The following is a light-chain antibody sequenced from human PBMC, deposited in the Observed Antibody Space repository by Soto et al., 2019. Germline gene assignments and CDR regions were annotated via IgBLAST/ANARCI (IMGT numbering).Light chain of an antibody. J-gene: IGKJ1*01. CDR2: GAS. CDR3: QQYNNWRT. Sequence: EILMTQSPATLSVSPGERATLSCRASQSVSSTLAWYQQKPGQAPRLLIYGASTRATGIPARFSGSGSGTEFTLTISSLQSEDFAVYYCQQYNNWRTFGQGTKVDIK. V-gene: IGKV3-15*01. CDR1: QSVSST.